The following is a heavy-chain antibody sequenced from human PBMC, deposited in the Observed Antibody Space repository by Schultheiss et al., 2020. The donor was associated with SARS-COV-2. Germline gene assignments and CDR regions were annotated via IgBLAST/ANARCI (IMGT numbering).Heavy chain of an antibody. CDR1: GYTFTSYG. CDR2: ISAYNGNT. Sequence: ASVKVSCKASGYTFTSYGISWVRQAPGQGLEWMGWISAYNGNTNYAQKLQGRVTMTTDTSTSTAYMELRSLRSDDTAVYYCASGVIAAAIVVHYYGMDVWGQGTTVTVSS. J-gene: IGHJ6*02. V-gene: IGHV1-18*01. D-gene: IGHD6-13*01. CDR3: ASGVIAAAIVVHYYGMDV.